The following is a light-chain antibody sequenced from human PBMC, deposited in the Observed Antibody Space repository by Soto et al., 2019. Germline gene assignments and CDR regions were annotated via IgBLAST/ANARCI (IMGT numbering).Light chain of an antibody. CDR2: DTS. V-gene: IGKV3-20*01. CDR3: QQYGSSPWT. J-gene: IGKJ1*01. Sequence: EIVLTQSPGTLSLSPGERATLSCRASQSVSSSYLAWYQQTPGQAPRLLVYDTSYRATGVPDRFSGSGSGTDFTLTISRLEPEDFVVYYCQQYGSSPWTFGQGTKVDI. CDR1: QSVSSSY.